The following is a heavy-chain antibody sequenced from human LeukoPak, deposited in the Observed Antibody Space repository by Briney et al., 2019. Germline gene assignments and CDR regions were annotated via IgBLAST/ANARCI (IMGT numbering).Heavy chain of an antibody. D-gene: IGHD3-16*01. CDR2: FYHSGST. J-gene: IGHJ6*03. CDR3: ARGGWGRSEYYYMDV. Sequence: PSETLSLTCSVSGYSITSGYYWGWIRQPPGKGLQWIGSFYHSGSTYYNPSLKSRVTISVDTSNNQFSLKLRSLTAADTAVYYCARGGWGRSEYYYMDVWGKGTTVTVSS. CDR1: GYSITSGYY. V-gene: IGHV4-38-2*02.